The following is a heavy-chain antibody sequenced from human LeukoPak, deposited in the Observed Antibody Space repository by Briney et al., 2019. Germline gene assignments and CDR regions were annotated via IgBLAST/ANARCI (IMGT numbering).Heavy chain of an antibody. CDR1: GYTFTSYG. V-gene: IGHV1-69*06. Sequence: GASVKVSCKASGYTFTSYGISWVRQAPGQGLEWMGGIIPIFDTANYAQKFQGRVTITPDKTTSTAYMELSSLRSEDTAVYYCARAVQVTTGGLFDYWGQGTLVTVSS. J-gene: IGHJ4*02. D-gene: IGHD4-17*01. CDR3: ARAVQVTTGGLFDY. CDR2: IIPIFDTA.